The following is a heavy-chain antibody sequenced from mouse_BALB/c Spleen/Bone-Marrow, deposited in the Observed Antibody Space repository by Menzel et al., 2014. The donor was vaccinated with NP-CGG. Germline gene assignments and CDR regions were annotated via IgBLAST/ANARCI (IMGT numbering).Heavy chain of an antibody. Sequence: EVKLVESGGGLVKPGGSLKLSCSASGFTFSSSIMSWVRRTPEKRLEWVATISTGGTYTYYPDSVKGRFTISRDNAKNTLYMQMSSLKSEDTAMYYCSRGYGNCFDYWGQGTTLTVSS. D-gene: IGHD2-10*02. V-gene: IGHV5-6-4*01. CDR3: SRGYGNCFDY. J-gene: IGHJ2*01. CDR2: ISTGGTYT. CDR1: GFTFSSSI.